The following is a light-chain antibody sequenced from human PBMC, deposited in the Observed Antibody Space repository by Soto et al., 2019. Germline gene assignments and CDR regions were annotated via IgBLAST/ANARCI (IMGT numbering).Light chain of an antibody. CDR2: RNS. Sequence: QSVLTQPPSASGTPGQRVTISCSGSSSNIGSNYVYWYQQLPGTVPQLLIYRNSERPSGVPDRFSGSKSGTSASLAISGLRSEDEADYYCAAGDDSLSGVVFGGGTQLTVL. CDR3: AAGDDSLSGVV. CDR1: SSNIGSNY. J-gene: IGLJ2*01. V-gene: IGLV1-47*01.